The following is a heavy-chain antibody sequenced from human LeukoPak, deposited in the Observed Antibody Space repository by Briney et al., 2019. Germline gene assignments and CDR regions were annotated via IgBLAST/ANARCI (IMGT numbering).Heavy chain of an antibody. CDR1: GGSISSSNW. J-gene: IGHJ6*03. CDR2: IYHSGST. Sequence: SETLSLTCAVSGGSISSSNWWSWVRQPPGKGLEWIGEIYHSGSTNYNPSLKSRVTISVDKSKNQFSLKLSSVTAADTAVYYCARARLDSSGYYYYYYYMDVWGKGTTVTVSS. CDR3: ARARLDSSGYYYYYYYMDV. V-gene: IGHV4-4*02. D-gene: IGHD3-22*01.